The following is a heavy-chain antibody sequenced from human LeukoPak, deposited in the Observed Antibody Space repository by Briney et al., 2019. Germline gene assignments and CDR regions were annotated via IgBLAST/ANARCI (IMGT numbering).Heavy chain of an antibody. CDR3: ARARYDFWSGYHGAFDI. J-gene: IGHJ3*02. CDR2: IYYSGST. V-gene: IGHV4-59*01. CDR1: GGSISSYY. Sequence: PSETLSLTCTVSGGSISSYYWSWIRQPPGKGLEWIGYIYYSGSTNYNPSLKSRVTISVDTSKNQFSLKLSSVTAADTAVYYCARARYDFWSGYHGAFDIWGQGTMVTVSS. D-gene: IGHD3-3*01.